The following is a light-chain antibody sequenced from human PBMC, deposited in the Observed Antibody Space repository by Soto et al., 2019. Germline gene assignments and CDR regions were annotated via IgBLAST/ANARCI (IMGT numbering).Light chain of an antibody. CDR3: QKYSSVPV. V-gene: IGKV1-27*01. Sequence: DIQMTQSPTSLSACVGDRVTITCRASQGIRNYVAWYQQIPGKAPKLLIYAASTLQSGVPSRFSGSGSGTDFTLTINDLQPEDVATYSCQKYSSVPVFGPGTKVEIK. J-gene: IGKJ3*01. CDR1: QGIRNY. CDR2: AAS.